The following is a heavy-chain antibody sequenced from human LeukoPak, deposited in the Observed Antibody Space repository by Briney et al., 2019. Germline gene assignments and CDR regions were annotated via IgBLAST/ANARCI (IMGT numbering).Heavy chain of an antibody. CDR1: GFTFSSYE. CDR3: AKYGDYRYLYGMDV. D-gene: IGHD4-17*01. V-gene: IGHV3-48*03. Sequence: GGSLRLSCAASGFTFSSYEMNWVRQAPGKGLEWVSYISSSGSTIYYADSVKGRFTISRDNAKNSLYLQMNNLRAEDTAVYYCAKYGDYRYLYGMDVWGQGTTVTVSS. CDR2: ISSSGSTI. J-gene: IGHJ6*02.